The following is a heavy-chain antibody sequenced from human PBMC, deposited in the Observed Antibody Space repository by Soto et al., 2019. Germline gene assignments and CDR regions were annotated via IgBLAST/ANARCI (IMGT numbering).Heavy chain of an antibody. CDR3: ARDGCSGGSCSLARPLYNWFDP. CDR2: IIPIFGTA. V-gene: IGHV1-69*13. D-gene: IGHD2-15*01. CDR1: GGTLSSYA. J-gene: IGHJ5*02. Sequence: ASVKVSCKDSGGTLSSYAISWVRQATGQGLEWMGGIIPIFGTANYAQKFQGRVTITADESTSTAYMELSSLRSEDTAVYYCARDGCSGGSCSLARPLYNWFDPWGQGTLVTVSS.